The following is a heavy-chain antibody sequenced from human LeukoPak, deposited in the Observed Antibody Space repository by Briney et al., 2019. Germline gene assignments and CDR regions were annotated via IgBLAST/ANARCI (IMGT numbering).Heavy chain of an antibody. CDR3: ASRTNCSSTSCYSGGLDY. CDR1: GGSFSVYY. CDR2: INHSGST. J-gene: IGHJ4*02. Sequence: SETLSLTCAVYGGSFSVYYWSWIRQPPGKGLEWIGEINHSGSTNYNPSLKSRVTISVDTSKNQFSLKLSSVTAADTAVYYCASRTNCSSTSCYSGGLDYWGQGTLVTVSS. D-gene: IGHD2-2*01. V-gene: IGHV4-34*01.